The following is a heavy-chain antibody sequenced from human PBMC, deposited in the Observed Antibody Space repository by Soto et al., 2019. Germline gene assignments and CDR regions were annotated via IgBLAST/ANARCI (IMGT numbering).Heavy chain of an antibody. CDR1: GFTFSSYG. Sequence: QVQLVESGGGVVQPGRSLRLSCAASGFTFSSYGMHWVRQAPGKGLEWVAVISYDGSNKYYADSVKGRFTISRDNSKNTLYLQMNSLRAEDTAVDYCAKAQREYCSGGSCYSLDYWGQGTLVTVSS. V-gene: IGHV3-30*18. CDR2: ISYDGSNK. D-gene: IGHD2-15*01. J-gene: IGHJ4*02. CDR3: AKAQREYCSGGSCYSLDY.